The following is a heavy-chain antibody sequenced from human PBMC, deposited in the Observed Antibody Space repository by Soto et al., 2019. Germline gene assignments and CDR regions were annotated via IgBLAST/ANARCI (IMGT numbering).Heavy chain of an antibody. J-gene: IGHJ3*02. D-gene: IGHD3-10*01. CDR2: IYHTGST. Sequence: QVQLQESGPGLVKASGTLSLICAVSGASISSRKWWTWVRQTPGKGLEWIGEIYHTGSTNPNPSLKRRGTTSVDKSKNQVSLKLRSVTAAHTAVYYCASKFGELLADAFDIWGQGTMVTVSS. V-gene: IGHV4-4*02. CDR1: GASISSRKW. CDR3: ASKFGELLADAFDI.